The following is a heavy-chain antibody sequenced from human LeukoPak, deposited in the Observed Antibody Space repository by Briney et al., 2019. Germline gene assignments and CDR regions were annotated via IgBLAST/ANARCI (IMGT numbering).Heavy chain of an antibody. CDR2: ITSSSSYI. CDR1: GFPFSSYS. CDR3: ARADYVWGSYRYTPPNYYYGMDV. Sequence: GGTLRLSCAVSGFPFSSYSMNWVRQARGKGLEWVSSITSSSSYIYYTDSVKGRFTISRDNAKNTLYLQMNILRAEDTAVYYCARADYVWGSYRYTPPNYYYGMDVWGQGTTVTVSS. J-gene: IGHJ6*02. D-gene: IGHD3-16*02. V-gene: IGHV3-21*01.